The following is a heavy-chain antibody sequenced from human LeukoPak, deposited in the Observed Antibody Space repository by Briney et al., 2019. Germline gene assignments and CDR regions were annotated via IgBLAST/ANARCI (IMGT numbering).Heavy chain of an antibody. CDR1: GYTFIAYY. D-gene: IGHD3-9*01. J-gene: IGHJ4*02. Sequence: ASVKVSCKASGYTFIAYYMHWVRQAPGQGLEWMGWINPNSGGTKYAEKFQGRVTLTRDKSISTAYMELNSLRSDDTAVYYCARVTGYMIEDYFDYWGQGILVTVSS. CDR2: INPNSGGT. V-gene: IGHV1-2*02. CDR3: ARVTGYMIEDYFDY.